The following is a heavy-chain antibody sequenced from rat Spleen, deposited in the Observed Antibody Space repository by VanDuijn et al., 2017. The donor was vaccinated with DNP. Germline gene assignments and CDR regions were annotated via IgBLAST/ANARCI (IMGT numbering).Heavy chain of an antibody. J-gene: IGHJ3*01. V-gene: IGHV5-46*01. CDR1: GFTFSTFP. CDR2: ISYDGRGT. CDR3: ARPYGYNNGGFAY. D-gene: IGHD1-4*01. Sequence: EVQLVESGGGLVQPGRSMKLSCVASGFTFSTFPMAWVRQAPTKGLEWVASISYDGRGTYYRDSVKGRFTISRDNAESTLFLQMDSLRFEDTATYYCARPYGYNNGGFAYWGQGTLVTVSS.